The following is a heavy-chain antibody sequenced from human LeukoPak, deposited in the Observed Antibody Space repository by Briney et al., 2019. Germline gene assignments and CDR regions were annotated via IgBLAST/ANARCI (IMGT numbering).Heavy chain of an antibody. V-gene: IGHV4-4*07. CDR2: IYTSGST. D-gene: IGHD3-3*01. CDR1: GGSFSGYY. Sequence: SETLSLTCAVYGGSFSGYYWSWIRQPPGKGLEWIGRIYTSGSTNYNPSLKSRVTMSVDTSKNQFSLKLSSVTAADTAVYYCARDLTYYDFWSGFNNWFDPWGQGTLVTVSS. CDR3: ARDLTYYDFWSGFNNWFDP. J-gene: IGHJ5*02.